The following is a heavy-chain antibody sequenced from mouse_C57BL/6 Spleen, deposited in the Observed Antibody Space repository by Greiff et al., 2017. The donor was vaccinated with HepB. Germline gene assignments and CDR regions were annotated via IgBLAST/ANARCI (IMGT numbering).Heavy chain of an antibody. CDR2: IDPSDSET. J-gene: IGHJ2*01. Sequence: QVQLQQPGAELVRPGSSVKLSCKASGYTFTSYWMHWVKQRPIQGLEWIGNIDPSDSETHYNQKFKDKATLTVDKSSSTAYMQLSSLTSEDSAVYYCARSQLGLYFDYWGQGTTLTVSS. CDR3: ARSQLGLYFDY. V-gene: IGHV1-52*01. CDR1: GYTFTSYW. D-gene: IGHD4-1*02.